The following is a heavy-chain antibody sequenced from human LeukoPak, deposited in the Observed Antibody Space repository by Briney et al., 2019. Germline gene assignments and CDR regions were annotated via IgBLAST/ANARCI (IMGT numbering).Heavy chain of an antibody. V-gene: IGHV3-30-3*01. Sequence: GGSLRLSCAASGLTFSNYWMDWVRQAPGKGLEWVAVISYDGSNKYYADSVKGRFTISRDNSKNTLYLQMNSLRAEDTAVYYCARDDPGPYYYYGMDVWGQGTTVTVSS. CDR1: GLTFSNYW. CDR2: ISYDGSNK. J-gene: IGHJ6*02. CDR3: ARDDPGPYYYYGMDV.